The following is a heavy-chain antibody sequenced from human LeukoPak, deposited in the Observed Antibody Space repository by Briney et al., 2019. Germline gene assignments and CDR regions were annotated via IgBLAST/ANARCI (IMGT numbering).Heavy chain of an antibody. CDR1: GFTFSSYW. CDR2: INSDGSST. Sequence: GGSLRLSCAASGFTFSSYWMHWVRQAPGKGLVWVSRINSDGSSTSYADSVKGRFTISRDNSKNTLYLQMNSLRAEDTAVYYCAKVFGVYNWNYVGIDYWGQGTLVTVSS. CDR3: AKVFGVYNWNYVGIDY. J-gene: IGHJ4*02. V-gene: IGHV3-74*01. D-gene: IGHD1-7*01.